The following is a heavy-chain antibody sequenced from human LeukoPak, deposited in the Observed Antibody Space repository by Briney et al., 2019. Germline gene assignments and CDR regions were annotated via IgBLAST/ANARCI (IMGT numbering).Heavy chain of an antibody. CDR2: INHSGST. CDR1: GGSFSGYY. J-gene: IGHJ4*02. D-gene: IGHD4-17*01. Sequence: SSETLSLTCAVYGGSFSGYYWSWIRQPPGKGLEWIGEINHSGSTNYNPSLKSRVTISVDTSKNQFSLKLNSVTAADTAVYYCARQGYADFSSRPFDYWGQGTLVTVSS. CDR3: ARQGYADFSSRPFDY. V-gene: IGHV4-34*01.